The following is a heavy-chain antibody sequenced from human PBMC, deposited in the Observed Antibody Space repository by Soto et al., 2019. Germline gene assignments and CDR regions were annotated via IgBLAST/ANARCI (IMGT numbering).Heavy chain of an antibody. CDR1: GGTFSSYA. CDR2: IIPILGIA. J-gene: IGHJ4*02. V-gene: IGHV1-69*04. D-gene: IGHD5-12*01. Sequence: ASVKVSCKASGGTFSSYAISWVRQAPGQGLEWMGRIIPILGIANYAQKFQGRVTITADKSTSTAYMELSSPRSEDTAVYYCATLQMAGQGDIVATIPDDYWGQGTLVTVSS. CDR3: ATLQMAGQGDIVATIPDDY.